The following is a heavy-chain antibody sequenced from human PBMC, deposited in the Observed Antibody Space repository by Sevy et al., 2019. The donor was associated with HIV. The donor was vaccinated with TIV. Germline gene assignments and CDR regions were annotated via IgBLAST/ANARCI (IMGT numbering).Heavy chain of an antibody. CDR3: AREGEGWEVGGDYVEY. D-gene: IGHD1-26*01. Sequence: GGSLRLSCAASGFTFNNYWMSWVRQAPGRGLEWVANIKQDGSEKYNVDSVKGRFTTSRDNAKKSMYLQMDSLGAEDTAVYYCAREGEGWEVGGDYVEYWGQGTLVTVSS. J-gene: IGHJ4*02. CDR1: GFTFNNYW. CDR2: IKQDGSEK. V-gene: IGHV3-7*01.